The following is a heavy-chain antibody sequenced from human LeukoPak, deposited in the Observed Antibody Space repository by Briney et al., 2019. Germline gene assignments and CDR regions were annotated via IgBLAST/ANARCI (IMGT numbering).Heavy chain of an antibody. Sequence: ASVKVSCKASGYTFTGYYMHWVRQAPGQGLDWMGWINPNTCGTYYAQKFQDRVTVTRDTSISTAYIDLNRLTSDDTPVYYCASYSDSGVYAFKIWGQGTMVTVSS. CDR1: GYTFTGYY. V-gene: IGHV1-2*02. CDR3: ASYSDSGVYAFKI. CDR2: INPNTCGT. D-gene: IGHD3-22*01. J-gene: IGHJ3*02.